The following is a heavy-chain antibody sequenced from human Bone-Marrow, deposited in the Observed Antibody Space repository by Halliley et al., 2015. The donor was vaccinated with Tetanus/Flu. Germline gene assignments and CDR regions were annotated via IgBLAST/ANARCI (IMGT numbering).Heavy chain of an antibody. Sequence: SGFTFDNYAMFWVRQLPGKGLEWVSGISWNSGRIEYGDSVKGRFIVSRDNAKNSLFLEMNSLRAEDTAFYYCSRGGSGYYFPLDFWGQGTLVIVSS. CDR1: GFTFDNYA. V-gene: IGHV3-9*01. D-gene: IGHD3-22*01. J-gene: IGHJ4*02. CDR2: ISWNSGRI. CDR3: SRGGSGYYFPLDF.